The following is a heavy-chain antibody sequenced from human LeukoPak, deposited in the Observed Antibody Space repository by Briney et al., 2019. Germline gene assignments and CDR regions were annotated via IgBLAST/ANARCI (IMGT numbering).Heavy chain of an antibody. D-gene: IGHD1-26*01. CDR2: IYTSGST. Sequence: PSETLSLTCSVSGGSISSNYWSWIRQPAGKGLEWIGRIYTSGSTNYNPSLKSRVAMSLDTSKKQFSLKLRSVTAADTAVYYCARGFYAGASRAYYFDYWGQGTLVTASS. J-gene: IGHJ4*02. CDR3: ARGFYAGASRAYYFDY. CDR1: GGSISSNY. V-gene: IGHV4-4*07.